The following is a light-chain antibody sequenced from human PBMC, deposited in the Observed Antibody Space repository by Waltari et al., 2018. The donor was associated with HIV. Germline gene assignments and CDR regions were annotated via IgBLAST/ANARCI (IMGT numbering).Light chain of an antibody. CDR2: RDS. V-gene: IGLV3-9*01. CDR3: QVWDSSTGV. J-gene: IGLJ3*02. Sequence: SYELTQPLSVSVALGQTAYITCGGNNIENKVVHWYQQKPGQAPVLVIYRDSNRPSGNPERFSGSNSGNTATLTISRAQAGDEGDYYCQVWDSSTGVFGGGTNLTVL. CDR1: NIENKV.